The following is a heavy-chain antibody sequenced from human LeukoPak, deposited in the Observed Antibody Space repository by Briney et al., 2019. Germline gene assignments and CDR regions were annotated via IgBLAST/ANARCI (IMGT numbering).Heavy chain of an antibody. V-gene: IGHV3-23*01. J-gene: IGHJ6*03. CDR1: GFTFSNYA. D-gene: IGHD6-6*01. CDR2: ISGSGVTT. Sequence: PGGSLSLSCAASGFTFSNYAVSWVRQASGKGLEWVSIISGSGVTTHYADSVKGRFIISRDNSKNTLYLHMNSLRAEDTAVYFCAKRPRPYTTSSEIYYYYYMDVWGKGTTVTVSS. CDR3: AKRPRPYTTSSEIYYYYYMDV.